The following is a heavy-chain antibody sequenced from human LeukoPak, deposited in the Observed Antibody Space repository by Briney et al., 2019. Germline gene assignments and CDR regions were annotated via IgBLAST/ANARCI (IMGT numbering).Heavy chain of an antibody. CDR2: IYSGGST. CDR3: AREKNNVGAGGYYYYGMDV. CDR1: GFTVSNNY. J-gene: IGHJ6*02. Sequence: GGSLRLSCAASGFTVSNNYMSWVRQAPGKGLEWVSMIYSGGSTYYSDSVKGRFTISRDNSKNTLYLQMNSLRAEGTAVYYCAREKNNVGAGGYYYYGMDVWGQGTTVTVSS. V-gene: IGHV3-53*01. D-gene: IGHD1-26*01.